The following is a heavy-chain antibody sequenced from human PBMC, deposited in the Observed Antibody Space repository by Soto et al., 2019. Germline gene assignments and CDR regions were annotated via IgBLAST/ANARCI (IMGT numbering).Heavy chain of an antibody. CDR1: GFTFGSYW. V-gene: IGHV3-7*05. J-gene: IGHJ4*02. CDR2: KNQDGSER. Sequence: GGSLRLSCATSGFTFGSYWMSWVRQAPGKGLEWVAKKNQDGSERYYVDSVKGRFTISRDNAKYSLFLQMNSLRAEDTAVYYCARDTDYYDSSGYFHVFWGQGTLVTVSS. CDR3: ARDTDYYDSSGYFHVF. D-gene: IGHD3-22*01.